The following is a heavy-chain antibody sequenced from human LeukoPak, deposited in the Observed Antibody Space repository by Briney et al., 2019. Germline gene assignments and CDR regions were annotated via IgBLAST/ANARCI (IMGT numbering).Heavy chain of an antibody. V-gene: IGHV3-21*01. CDR1: GFTFSSYT. D-gene: IGHD2-15*01. Sequence: GGSLRLSCAASGFTFSSYTMNWVRQAPGKGLEWVSSISGTGTYIYYADSVKGRFTISRDNAKNSLYLQMNSLRAEDTAMYYCTRGLCSGGTCYSGLDYWGRGTLVTVSS. CDR2: ISGTGTYI. CDR3: TRGLCSGGTCYSGLDY. J-gene: IGHJ4*02.